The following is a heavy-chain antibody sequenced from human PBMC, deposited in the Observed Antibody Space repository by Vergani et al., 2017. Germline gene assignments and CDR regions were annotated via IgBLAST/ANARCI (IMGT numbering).Heavy chain of an antibody. Sequence: QVQLEESGGGVVQPGRSLRLSCAASGFTFSSYAMHWVRQAPGKGLEWVAVIQYDGSDIFYADFVEGRFTISRDNSKNSLYLQMRSLRFDDTAVYYCANEGSANRIRGWLDHWGQGALVTVSS. CDR1: GFTFSSYA. CDR3: ANEGSANRIRGWLDH. D-gene: IGHD3-10*01. V-gene: IGHV3-30-3*02. J-gene: IGHJ4*02. CDR2: IQYDGSDI.